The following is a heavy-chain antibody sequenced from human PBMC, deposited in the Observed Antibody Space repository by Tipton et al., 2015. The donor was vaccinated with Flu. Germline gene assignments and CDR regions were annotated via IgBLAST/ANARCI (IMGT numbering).Heavy chain of an antibody. V-gene: IGHV5-51*01. CDR3: ARHIGPKDLWAGESCFDY. Sequence: QLVQSGAEVRKPGESLKISCRGSGNSFNSYWIAWVRQMPGKGLEWMGFIYPSDSVVRYSPSFQGQVTFSADKSISTAYLQWSSLKASDTAMYYCARHIGPKDLWAGESCFDYWGQGTLVAVSS. CDR2: IYPSDSVV. CDR1: GNSFNSYW. J-gene: IGHJ4*02. D-gene: IGHD3-16*01.